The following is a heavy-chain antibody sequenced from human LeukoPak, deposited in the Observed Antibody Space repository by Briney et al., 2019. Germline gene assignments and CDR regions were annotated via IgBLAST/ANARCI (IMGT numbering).Heavy chain of an antibody. Sequence: GASVKVSCKVSGYTLTELSMHWVRQALGKGLEWMGGFDPEDGETIYAQKFQGRVTITEDTSTDTPYMELSSLRSEDTAVYYCATRFKTTVVTPYYGHWSLDLWGRGTLVTVSS. CDR2: FDPEDGET. J-gene: IGHJ2*01. CDR3: ATRFKTTVVTPYYGHWSLDL. CDR1: GYTLTELS. V-gene: IGHV1-24*01. D-gene: IGHD4-23*01.